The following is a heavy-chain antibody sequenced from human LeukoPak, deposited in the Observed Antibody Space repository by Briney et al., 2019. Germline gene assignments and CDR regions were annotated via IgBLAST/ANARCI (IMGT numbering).Heavy chain of an antibody. J-gene: IGHJ4*02. CDR3: ARVGWFGESFDY. Sequence: QPGGSLRLSCAASGFTFSSYEMNWVRQAPGKGLEWVSYISSSGSTIYYADSVKGRCTISRDNAKNSLYLQMNSLRAEDTAVYYCARVGWFGESFDYWGQGTLVTVSS. D-gene: IGHD3-10*01. CDR2: ISSSGSTI. CDR1: GFTFSSYE. V-gene: IGHV3-48*03.